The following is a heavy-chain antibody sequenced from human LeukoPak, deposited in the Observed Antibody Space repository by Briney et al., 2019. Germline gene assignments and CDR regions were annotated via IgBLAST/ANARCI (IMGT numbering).Heavy chain of an antibody. CDR2: INQNGGAK. D-gene: IGHD2-8*02. CDR3: VRAGGPHTVDV. Sequence: GGSRRLACAAYGFSFGIYWMSWVRQAPGRGLEWVANINQNGGAKYYVGSVKGRFTISRDNAKNTLSLQMNSSRAEDTAVFYCVRAGGPHTVDVWGQGTTVTVSS. CDR1: GFSFGIYW. V-gene: IGHV3-7*01. J-gene: IGHJ6*02.